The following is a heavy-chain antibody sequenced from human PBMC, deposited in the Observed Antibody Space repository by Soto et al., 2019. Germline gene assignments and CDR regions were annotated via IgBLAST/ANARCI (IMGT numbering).Heavy chain of an antibody. CDR3: ARDRCSGGSCYAPFDY. CDR1: GFTVSTYS. CDR2: ISSSSSTI. D-gene: IGHD2-15*01. J-gene: IGHJ4*02. Sequence: VQLVESGGGLVQPGGSLRLSCAASGFTVSTYSMNWVRQAPGKGLEWVSYISSSSSTIFYADSVKGRFTISRDNAKNSLYLQMNSLRVEDTAVYYCARDRCSGGSCYAPFDYWGQGTLVTVSS. V-gene: IGHV3-48*01.